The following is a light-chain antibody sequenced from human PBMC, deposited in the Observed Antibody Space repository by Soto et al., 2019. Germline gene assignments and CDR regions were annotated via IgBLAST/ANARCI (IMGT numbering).Light chain of an antibody. V-gene: IGLV2-14*01. CDR2: EVT. J-gene: IGLJ1*01. CDR3: TSFTSSSTYV. CDR1: SSDVGAYDY. Sequence: QSVLTQPASVSGSPGQSITISCTGTSSDVGAYDYVSWYQQHPDKAPKFMIYEVTNRPSGVSHRFSGSKSGNTASLTISGLQAQDEAHYYCTSFTSSSTYVFGTGTKVTVL.